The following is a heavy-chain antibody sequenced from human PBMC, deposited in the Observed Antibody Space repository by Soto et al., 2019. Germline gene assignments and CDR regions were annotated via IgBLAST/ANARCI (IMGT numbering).Heavy chain of an antibody. D-gene: IGHD4-4*01. J-gene: IGHJ3*01. CDR3: VRPSNHAFDV. Sequence: QVQLQESGPGLVKPSEALSLTCTVSGASINSGSYYWAWIRQSPGRGLEWIGSIYYTGTTYYNPSLRSRVTISVDMSKGQFSLKLTSMTAADTAVYYCVRPSNHAFDVWGQGTPVTVSS. CDR2: IYYTGTT. CDR1: GASINSGSYY. V-gene: IGHV4-39*01.